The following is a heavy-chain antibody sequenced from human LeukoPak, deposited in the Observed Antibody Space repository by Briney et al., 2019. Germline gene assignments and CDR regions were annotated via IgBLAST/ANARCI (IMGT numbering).Heavy chain of an antibody. CDR2: ISAYNGNT. CDR3: ARGDYYDSSAPSGY. J-gene: IGHJ4*02. Sequence: ASVKVSCKASGYTFTSYGISWVRQAPGQGLEWMGWISAYNGNTNYAQKLQGRVTMTTDTSTSTAYMELRSLRSDDTAVYYCARGDYYDSSAPSGYWGQGTLVTVSS. V-gene: IGHV1-18*01. CDR1: GYTFTSYG. D-gene: IGHD3-22*01.